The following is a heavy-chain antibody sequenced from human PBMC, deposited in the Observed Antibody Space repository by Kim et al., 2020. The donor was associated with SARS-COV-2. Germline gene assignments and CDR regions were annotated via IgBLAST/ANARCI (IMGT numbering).Heavy chain of an antibody. D-gene: IGHD4-4*01. V-gene: IGHV3-9*01. CDR2: ISWNSGSI. J-gene: IGHJ6*02. Sequence: GGSLRLSCAASGFTFDDYAMHWVRQAPGKGLEWVSGISWNSGSIGYADSVKGRFTISRDNAKNSLYLQMNSLRAEDTALYYCAKDKGGSNYAPYYYGMDVWGQGTTVTVSS. CDR3: AKDKGGSNYAPYYYGMDV. CDR1: GFTFDDYA.